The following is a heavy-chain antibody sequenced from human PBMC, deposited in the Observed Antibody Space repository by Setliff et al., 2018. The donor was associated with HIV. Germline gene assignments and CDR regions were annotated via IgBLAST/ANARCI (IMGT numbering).Heavy chain of an antibody. J-gene: IGHJ4*02. CDR3: ARVSTDYVWGSFLSSGPYYFDF. V-gene: IGHV4-61*02. CDR2: ISASGTT. D-gene: IGHD3-16*01. Sequence: SETLSLTCTVSGGSISSGGYYWSWIRQPAGKGLEWIGRISASGTTNYNPSLKSRVTISADTSKSQFSLKLTSVTAADTAAYFCARVSTDYVWGSFLSSGPYYFDFWGQGALVTVSS. CDR1: GGSISSGGYY.